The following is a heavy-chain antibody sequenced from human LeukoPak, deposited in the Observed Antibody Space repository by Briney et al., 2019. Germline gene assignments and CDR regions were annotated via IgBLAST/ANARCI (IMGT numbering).Heavy chain of an antibody. D-gene: IGHD1-1*01. Sequence: PGGSLRLSCAASGFTFSNYAMHWVRQAPGKGLEWVSFVSSSSSYIYYADSVKGRFTISRDNAKNSLYLQMNSLRAEDTAVYYCARLGSLGTGYFDYWGQGTLVTVSS. J-gene: IGHJ4*02. CDR3: ARLGSLGTGYFDY. CDR2: VSSSSSYI. V-gene: IGHV3-21*01. CDR1: GFTFSNYA.